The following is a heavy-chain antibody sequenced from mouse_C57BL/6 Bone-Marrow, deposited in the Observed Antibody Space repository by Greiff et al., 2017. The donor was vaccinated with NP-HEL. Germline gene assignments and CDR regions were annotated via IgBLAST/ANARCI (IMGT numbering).Heavy chain of an antibody. J-gene: IGHJ3*01. CDR3: ARGAY. CDR2: IYPGDGDT. Sequence: QVQLQQSGAELVKPGASVKFSCKASGYAFSNYWMNWVKQRPGKGLEWIGQIYPGDGDTNYNGKFKDKATLTADKSSRTAYMQLSRLPSEASAVFLCARGAYGGQGTGVTVSA. V-gene: IGHV1-80*01. CDR1: GYAFSNYW.